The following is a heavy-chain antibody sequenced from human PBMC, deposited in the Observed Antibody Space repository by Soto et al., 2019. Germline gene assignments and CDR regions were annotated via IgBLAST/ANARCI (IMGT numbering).Heavy chain of an antibody. CDR2: ISYDGTNK. CDR1: GFTFSGYA. CDR3: ASRGTGYNSAFDI. Sequence: QVQLVESGGGVVQPGTSLRLSCAASGFTFSGYAMHWVRQAPGKGLEWVAVISYDGTNKYYADSVKGRFTISRDNSKNTLYLQINSLRAEDTSVYYCASRGTGYNSAFDIWGQGTMVTVSS. V-gene: IGHV3-30-3*01. J-gene: IGHJ3*02. D-gene: IGHD5-12*01.